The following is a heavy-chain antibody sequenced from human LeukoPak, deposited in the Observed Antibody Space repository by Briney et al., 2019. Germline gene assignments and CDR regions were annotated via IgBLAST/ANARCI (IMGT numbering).Heavy chain of an antibody. CDR1: GGSISSYY. CDR2: IYYSGST. CDR3: ARGLMMAVAGRGEFHY. J-gene: IGHJ4*02. Sequence: SETLSLTCTVSGGSISSYYWSWIRQPPGKALEWIGYIYYSGSTNYNPSLESRVTISVDTSKSHFSLKLSSVTAADTAVYYCARGLMMAVAGRGEFHYWGQGTLVTVSS. V-gene: IGHV4-59*01. D-gene: IGHD6-13*01.